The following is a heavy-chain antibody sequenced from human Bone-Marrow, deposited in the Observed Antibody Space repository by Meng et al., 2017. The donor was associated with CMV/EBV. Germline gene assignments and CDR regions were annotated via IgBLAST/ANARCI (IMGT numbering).Heavy chain of an antibody. Sequence: GGSLRLSCAASGFTVSSNYMSWVRQAPGKGLVWVSRINSDGSTTTYADSVKGRITISRDNAKNTLYLQMTSLRAEDTAVYYCARDRSYYGTGPHFDYWGQGTLVTVSS. CDR2: INSDGSTT. J-gene: IGHJ4*02. CDR1: GFTVSSNY. V-gene: IGHV3-74*01. CDR3: ARDRSYYGTGPHFDY. D-gene: IGHD2-21*01.